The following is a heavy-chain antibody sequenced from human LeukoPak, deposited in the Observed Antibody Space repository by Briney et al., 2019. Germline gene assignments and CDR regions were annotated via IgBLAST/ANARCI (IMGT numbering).Heavy chain of an antibody. V-gene: IGHV3-30-3*01. J-gene: IGHJ4*02. CDR2: ISYDGSNK. Sequence: PGGSLRLSCAASGFTFSSYAMHWVRQAPGKGLEWVAVISYDGSNKYYADSVKGRFIISRDNSKNTLYLQMNSLRAEDTAVYYCARDLSAAGTDGYDYWGQGTLVTVSS. CDR3: ARDLSAAGTDGYDY. CDR1: GFTFSSYA. D-gene: IGHD6-13*01.